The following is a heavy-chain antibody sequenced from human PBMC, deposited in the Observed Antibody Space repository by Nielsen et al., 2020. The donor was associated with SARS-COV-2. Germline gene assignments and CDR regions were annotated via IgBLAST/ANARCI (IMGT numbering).Heavy chain of an antibody. CDR2: ISYDGSNK. D-gene: IGHD3-22*01. CDR1: GFTFSSYG. CDR3: AKLPYYYDSSGTTTIDY. V-gene: IGHV3-30*18. J-gene: IGHJ4*02. Sequence: GESLKISCAASGFTFSSYGMHWVRQAPGKGLEWVAVISYDGSNKYYADSVKGRFTISRDNSKNTLYLQMNSLRAEDTAVYYCAKLPYYYDSSGTTTIDYWGQGTLVTVSS.